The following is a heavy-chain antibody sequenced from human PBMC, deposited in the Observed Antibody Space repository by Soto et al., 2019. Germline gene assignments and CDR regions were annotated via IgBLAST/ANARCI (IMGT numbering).Heavy chain of an antibody. CDR3: ARTRNLYSSSWPFDY. D-gene: IGHD6-13*01. CDR2: INHSGST. J-gene: IGHJ4*02. V-gene: IGHV4-34*01. Sequence: SETLSLTCAVYGGSFSGYYWSWIRQPPGKGLVWIGEINHSGSTNYNPSLKSRVTISVDTSKNQFSLKLSSVTAADTAVYYCARTRNLYSSSWPFDYWGQGTLVTVSS. CDR1: GGSFSGYY.